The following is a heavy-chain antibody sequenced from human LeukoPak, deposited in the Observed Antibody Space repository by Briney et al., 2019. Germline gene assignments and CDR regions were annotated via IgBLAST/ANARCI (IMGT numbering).Heavy chain of an antibody. D-gene: IGHD3-10*01. CDR1: GFTFSSYT. V-gene: IGHV3-21*01. J-gene: IGHJ4*02. CDR2: ISSGSTYK. Sequence: GGSLRLSCAASGFTFSSYTMNWVRQAPGKGLEWVSSISSGSTYKFYAYPVKGRYSISRDNAENSLYLLMISLRAEDTAVYYCARPAFYGSGCYYAKGTDSWGQGTLVTVSS. CDR3: ARPAFYGSGCYYAKGTDS.